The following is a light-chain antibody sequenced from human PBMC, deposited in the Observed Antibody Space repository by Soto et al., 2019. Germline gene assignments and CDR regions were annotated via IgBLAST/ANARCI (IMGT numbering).Light chain of an antibody. Sequence: DIPMTQSPSTLSASVGDRVTITCRANQSISDSLAWYQQKPGKAPKLLIYEASSLKSGVPSRFSGSRSGTEYTLTISSLQPDDFATYYCQQYNGYWTFGQGTKVEIK. CDR2: EAS. CDR3: QQYNGYWT. V-gene: IGKV1-5*03. CDR1: QSISDS. J-gene: IGKJ1*01.